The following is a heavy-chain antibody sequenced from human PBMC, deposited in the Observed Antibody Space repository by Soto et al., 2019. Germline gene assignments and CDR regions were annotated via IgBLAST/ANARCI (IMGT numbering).Heavy chain of an antibody. V-gene: IGHV4-38-2*01. CDR1: GYSSRSGYY. CDR3: AGTDSYTSGLDY. D-gene: IGHD6-19*01. CDR2: IYHSGGT. Sequence: SETLSLTCAVSGYSSRSGYYWAWIRQPPGKGLEYIGSIYHSGGTFYNPSLKSRVTMSVDTSKKQFSLSLTAVTAADTAVYYCAGTDSYTSGLDYWGQGTVVTAPQ. J-gene: IGHJ4*02.